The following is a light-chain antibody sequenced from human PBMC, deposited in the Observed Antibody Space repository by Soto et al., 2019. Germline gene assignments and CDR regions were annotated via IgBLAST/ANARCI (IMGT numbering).Light chain of an antibody. CDR3: ASWDDSLRAVT. J-gene: IGLJ2*01. CDR2: SNN. V-gene: IGLV1-44*01. CDR1: SSNIGNNP. Sequence: QSVLTQPPSASGTPGQRVTISCSGSSSNIGNNPVNWYQQLPGAAPKLLLYSNNQRPSGVPDRFSGSRSGTSASLAISGPHSEDEADYYCASWDDSLRAVTFGGGTKVTVL.